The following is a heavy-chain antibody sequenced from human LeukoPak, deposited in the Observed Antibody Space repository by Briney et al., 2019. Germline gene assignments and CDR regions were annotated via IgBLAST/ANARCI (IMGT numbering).Heavy chain of an antibody. D-gene: IGHD2-21*02. Sequence: SVKVSCKASGGTFSSYAISWARQAPGQGLEWMGRIIPILGIANYAQKFQGRVTITADKSTSTAYMELSSLRSEDTAVYYCARDPAYCGGDCYFDYWGQGTLVTVSS. CDR2: IIPILGIA. CDR3: ARDPAYCGGDCYFDY. V-gene: IGHV1-69*04. CDR1: GGTFSSYA. J-gene: IGHJ4*02.